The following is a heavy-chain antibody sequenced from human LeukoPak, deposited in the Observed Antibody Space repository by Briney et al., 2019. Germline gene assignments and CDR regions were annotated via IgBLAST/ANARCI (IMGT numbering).Heavy chain of an antibody. CDR2: IYYSGST. D-gene: IGHD1-14*01. CDR1: GGSISNYY. CDR3: ATITGVEDY. Sequence: SETLSLTCTASGGSISNYYWSWIRQPPGKGLEWIGYIYYSGSTNYNPSLKSRVTISVDTSKNQFSLKLSSVTAADTAVYYCATITGVEDYWGQGTLVTVSS. J-gene: IGHJ4*02. V-gene: IGHV4-59*01.